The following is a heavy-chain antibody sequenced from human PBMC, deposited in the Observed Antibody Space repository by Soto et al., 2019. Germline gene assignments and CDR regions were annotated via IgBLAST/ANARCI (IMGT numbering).Heavy chain of an antibody. D-gene: IGHD6-19*01. V-gene: IGHV5-51*01. CDR1: GYSFTSYW. Sequence: GESLKISCKGSGYSFTSYWIGWVRQMPGKGLEWMGIIYPGDSDTRYSPSFQGQVTISADKSISAAYLQWSSLKASDTAMYYCARLSSGWSAYYYYGMDVWGQGTTVTV. J-gene: IGHJ6*02. CDR3: ARLSSGWSAYYYYGMDV. CDR2: IYPGDSDT.